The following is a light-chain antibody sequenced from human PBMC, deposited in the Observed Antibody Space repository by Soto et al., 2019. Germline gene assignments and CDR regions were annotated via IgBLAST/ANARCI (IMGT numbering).Light chain of an antibody. V-gene: IGKV1-9*01. J-gene: IGKJ4*01. CDR1: QAISSY. CDR2: AAS. CDR3: LQHNSYPLT. Sequence: DIQLTQAPSFLSASAGDRVSITCRASQAISSYLAWYQQKPGRAPKLLIYAASSLQSGVPSRFSGSGSGTEFTLTISSLQPEDFATYYCLQHNSYPLTFGGGTKVDIK.